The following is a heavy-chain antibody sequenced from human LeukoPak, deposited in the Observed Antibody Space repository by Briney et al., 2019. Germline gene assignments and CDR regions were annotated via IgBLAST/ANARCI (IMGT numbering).Heavy chain of an antibody. CDR2: ISGSGGST. CDR3: AKAVGAATIPEDAFDI. CDR1: GFTFSSYA. Sequence: PGGSLRLSCAASGFTFSSYAMSWVRQAPGKGLEWVSAISGSGGSTYYADSVKGRFTISRDNSKNTLYLQMNSLRAEDTAVYYCAKAVGAATIPEDAFDIWGQGTMVTVSS. D-gene: IGHD2-15*01. J-gene: IGHJ3*02. V-gene: IGHV3-23*01.